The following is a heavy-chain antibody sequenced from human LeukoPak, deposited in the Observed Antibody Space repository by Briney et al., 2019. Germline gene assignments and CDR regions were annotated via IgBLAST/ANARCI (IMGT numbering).Heavy chain of an antibody. Sequence: ASVKVSCKASGYTFTSYGISWVRQAPGQGLEWMGWISAYNGNTNYAQKLQGRVTMTTDTSTSTAYMELRSLRSDDTAVYYWARDQPPSSSYYGMDVWGQGTTVTVSS. CDR2: ISAYNGNT. CDR1: GYTFTSYG. J-gene: IGHJ6*02. D-gene: IGHD6-19*01. CDR3: ARDQPPSSSYYGMDV. V-gene: IGHV1-18*01.